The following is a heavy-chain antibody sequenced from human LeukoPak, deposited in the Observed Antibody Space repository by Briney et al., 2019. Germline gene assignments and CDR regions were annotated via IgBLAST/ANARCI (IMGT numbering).Heavy chain of an antibody. CDR3: LPHLSSGTYFLFDK. D-gene: IGHD1-26*01. CDR2: IKEDGSAK. J-gene: IGHJ4*02. CDR1: GFTFNGPW. Sequence: GGSLRLSCVASGFTFNGPWMSWVRQAPGHGLEWVANIKEDGSAKHYVHSVKGRFTISSDNDKNTLFLQMNSLRAEDTAVYSCLPHLSSGTYFLFDKWGQGTGVTVSS. V-gene: IGHV3-7*01.